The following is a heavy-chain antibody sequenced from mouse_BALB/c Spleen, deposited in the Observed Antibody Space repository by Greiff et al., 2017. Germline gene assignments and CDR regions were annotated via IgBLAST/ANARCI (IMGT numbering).Heavy chain of an antibody. CDR3: ARGGDGYQAWFAY. V-gene: IGHV1-12*01. CDR1: GYTFTSYN. CDR2: IYPGNGDT. J-gene: IGHJ3*01. D-gene: IGHD2-3*01. Sequence: QVQLQQPGAELVKPGASVKMSCKASGYTFTSYNMHWVKQTPGQGLEWIGAIYPGNGDTSYNQKFKGKATLTADKSSSTAYMQLSSLTSEDSAVYYCARGGDGYQAWFAYWGQGTLVTVSA.